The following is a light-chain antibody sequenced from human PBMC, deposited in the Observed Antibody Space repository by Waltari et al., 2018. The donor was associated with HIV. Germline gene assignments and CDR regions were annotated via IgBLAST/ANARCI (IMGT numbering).Light chain of an antibody. CDR2: DVS. Sequence: QSALTQPASVSGSPGQSITIPCTGTSSDVGGYNSVSWYQQHPGKAPKLMIYDVSNRPSGVSNRFSGFKSGNTASLTISGLQAEDEADYYCSSYTSSSALYVVFGGGTKLTVL. CDR3: SSYTSSSALYVV. CDR1: SSDVGGYNS. V-gene: IGLV2-14*03. J-gene: IGLJ2*01.